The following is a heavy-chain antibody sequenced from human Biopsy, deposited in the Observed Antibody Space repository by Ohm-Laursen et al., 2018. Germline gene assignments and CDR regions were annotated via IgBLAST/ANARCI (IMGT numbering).Heavy chain of an antibody. J-gene: IGHJ2*01. CDR2: IYSSGGS. V-gene: IGHV4-4*07. CDR3: ARTPGKAVASRFLDL. CDR1: GGSTNDYF. D-gene: IGHD6-19*01. Sequence: TLSLTCRVSGGSTNDYFWSWIRQPAGEALEWIGRIYSSGGSSYNPSLKSRISMSMDTSNNQFSLTLTSVTAADTAVYYCARTPGKAVASRFLDLWGRGTLVTVSS.